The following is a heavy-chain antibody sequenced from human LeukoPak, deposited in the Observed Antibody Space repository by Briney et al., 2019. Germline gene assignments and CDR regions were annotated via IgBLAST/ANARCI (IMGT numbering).Heavy chain of an antibody. J-gene: IGHJ4*02. D-gene: IGHD5-12*01. V-gene: IGHV3-11*01. CDR1: GFTFSDYY. Sequence: GGSLRLSCAASGFTFSDYYMSWLRQAPGKGLGWVSYISSSGSTIYYADSVKGRFTISRDNATNSLYLQMNSLRAEDTAVYYCARDTNSGYENWGQGTLVTVSS. CDR2: ISSSGSTI. CDR3: ARDTNSGYEN.